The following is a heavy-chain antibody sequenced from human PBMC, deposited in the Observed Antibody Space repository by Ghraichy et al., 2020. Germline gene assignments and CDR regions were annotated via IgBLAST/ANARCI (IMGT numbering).Heavy chain of an antibody. CDR1: GYTFTGYY. CDR3: ARDRVVGADAFDI. Sequence: ASVKVPCKASGYTFTGYYMHWVRQAPGQGLEWMGRINPNSGGTNYAQKFQGRVTMTRDTSISTAYMELSRLRSDDTAVYYCARDRVVGADAFDIWGQGTMVTVSS. CDR2: INPNSGGT. J-gene: IGHJ3*02. V-gene: IGHV1-2*06. D-gene: IGHD1-26*01.